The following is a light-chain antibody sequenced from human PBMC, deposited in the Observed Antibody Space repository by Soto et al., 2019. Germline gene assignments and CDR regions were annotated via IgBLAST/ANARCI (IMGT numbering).Light chain of an antibody. CDR1: QSVDIN. V-gene: IGKV3-11*01. J-gene: IGKJ1*01. Sequence: EIVMTQSAATLSVSPGERATLSCMASQSVDINLAWYQKKAGQAPRLLICGASNRATGIPARFSGSGSGTDFTLTISSLETEDFAVYYCQQRSDWPPTFGQGTKVDI. CDR3: QQRSDWPPT. CDR2: GAS.